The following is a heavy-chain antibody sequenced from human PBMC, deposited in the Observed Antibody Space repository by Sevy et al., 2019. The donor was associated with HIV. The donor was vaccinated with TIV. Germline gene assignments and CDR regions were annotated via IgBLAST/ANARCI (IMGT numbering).Heavy chain of an antibody. CDR1: GYTFTDHY. V-gene: IGHV1-2*02. Sequence: ASVKVSCKTSGYTFTDHYMHWVRQAPGQGLEWMGWINPKSGSTSYSQKLQGRVTRTRDTSISTAYMELGRLRSDDTAVYYCARVYYYDSTASLVYWGQGTLVTVSS. J-gene: IGHJ4*02. D-gene: IGHD3-22*01. CDR3: ARVYYYDSTASLVY. CDR2: INPKSGST.